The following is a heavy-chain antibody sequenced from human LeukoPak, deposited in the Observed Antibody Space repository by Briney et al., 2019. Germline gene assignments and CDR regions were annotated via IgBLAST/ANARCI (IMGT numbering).Heavy chain of an antibody. CDR3: TRVSLVAASVFFDY. Sequence: SKAYCCTTEYAASVKGRFTISRDDSKSIAYLQMNSLKTEDTAVYYCTRVSLVAASVFFDYWGQGTLVTVSS. J-gene: IGHJ4*02. V-gene: IGHV3-49*02. CDR2: SKAYCCTT. D-gene: IGHD2-15*01.